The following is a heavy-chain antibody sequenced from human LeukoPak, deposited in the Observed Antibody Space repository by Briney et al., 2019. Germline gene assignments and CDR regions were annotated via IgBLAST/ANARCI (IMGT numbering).Heavy chain of an antibody. CDR3: ARAVDTAMDPNLDY. J-gene: IGHJ4*02. Sequence: GGSPRLSCAASEFTFSSYEMNWVRQAPGKGLEWVSYISSSGSTIYYADSVKGRFTISRDNAKNSLYLQMNSLRAEDTAVYYCARAVDTAMDPNLDYWGQGTLVTVSS. V-gene: IGHV3-48*03. D-gene: IGHD5-18*01. CDR1: EFTFSSYE. CDR2: ISSSGSTI.